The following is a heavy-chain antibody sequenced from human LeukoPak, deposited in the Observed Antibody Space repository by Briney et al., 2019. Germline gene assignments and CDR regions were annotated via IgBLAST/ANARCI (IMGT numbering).Heavy chain of an antibody. D-gene: IGHD6-19*01. J-gene: IGHJ4*02. CDR2: ISWNSGSI. Sequence: GRSLRLSCAASGFTFDNYAMYWVRQAPGRGLEWVSGISWNSGSIGYADSVKGRFTISRDNAKISLYLQMNSLRAEDMALYYCAKVRSGWYAFDYWGQGTLVTVSS. V-gene: IGHV3-9*03. CDR1: GFTFDNYA. CDR3: AKVRSGWYAFDY.